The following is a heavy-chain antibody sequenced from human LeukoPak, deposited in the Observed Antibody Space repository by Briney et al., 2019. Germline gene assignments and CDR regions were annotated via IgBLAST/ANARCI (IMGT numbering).Heavy chain of an antibody. CDR1: GDSVSSNTAA. CDR3: AREVAGAWAFDI. CDR2: TFYRSKWYD. D-gene: IGHD6-19*01. V-gene: IGHV6-1*01. Sequence: SQTLSLTCAISGDSVSSNTAAWDWIRQSPSRGLEWLGRTFYRSKWYDDYAPSVKSRLAINPVTSKNQFSLHLISVTPEDTAVYYCAREVAGAWAFDIWGQGTMVTVSS. J-gene: IGHJ3*02.